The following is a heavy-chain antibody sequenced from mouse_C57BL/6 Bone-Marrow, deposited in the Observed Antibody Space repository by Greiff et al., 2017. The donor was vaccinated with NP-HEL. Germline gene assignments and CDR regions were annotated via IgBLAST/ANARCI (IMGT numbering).Heavy chain of an antibody. J-gene: IGHJ3*01. CDR1: GFNIKDDY. CDR3: TTYYYGSRSAWFAY. V-gene: IGHV14-4*01. CDR2: IDPENGDT. D-gene: IGHD1-1*01. Sequence: VQLQQSGAELVRPGASVKLSCTASGFNIKDDYMHWVKQRPEQGLEWIGWIDPENGDTEYASKFQGKATITADTSSNTAYRQLSSLTSEDTAVYYCTTYYYGSRSAWFAYWGQGTLVTVSA.